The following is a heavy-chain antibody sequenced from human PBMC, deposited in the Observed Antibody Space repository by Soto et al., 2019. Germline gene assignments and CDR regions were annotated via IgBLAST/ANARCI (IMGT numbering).Heavy chain of an antibody. J-gene: IGHJ2*01. Sequence: QVQLVESGGGVVQPGRSLRLSCAASGFTFSSDGMHWVRQAPGEALEWVAVISYDGSNKYYADSVKGRLTMSRDNSKNTLYLQMNSLRAEDTAVYYCARDYGDPIDPHWYFDLWGRRTLVTVSS. V-gene: IGHV3-30*03. CDR2: ISYDGSNK. CDR3: ARDYGDPIDPHWYFDL. D-gene: IGHD4-17*01. CDR1: GFTFSSDG.